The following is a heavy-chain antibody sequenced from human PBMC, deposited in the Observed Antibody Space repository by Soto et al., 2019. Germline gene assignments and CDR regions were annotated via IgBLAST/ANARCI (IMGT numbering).Heavy chain of an antibody. CDR3: ARFPTGIAVGFDY. CDR2: IYYSGST. Sequence: PSETLSLTCAVSGGSISSYYWSWIRQPPGKGLEWIGYIYYSGSTNYNPSLKSRVTISVDTSKNQFSLKLSSVTAADTAVYYCARFPTGIAVGFDYWGQGNLLPVSS. CDR1: GGSISSYY. J-gene: IGHJ4*02. D-gene: IGHD6-19*01. V-gene: IGHV4-59*01.